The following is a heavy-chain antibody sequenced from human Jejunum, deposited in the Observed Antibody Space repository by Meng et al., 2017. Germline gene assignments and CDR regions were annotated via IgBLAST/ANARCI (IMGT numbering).Heavy chain of an antibody. CDR2: IYWDDDK. V-gene: IGHV2-5*02. Sequence: QITLKESGTTLVKPTQTLTLTCSLSGVSLSSTGVSVGWIRQPPGKALEWLALIYWDDDKRYNPSLMSRLTITKDTSMNHVVLTMTNIDPVDTGTYYCTHRREDPRSAFYYLDYWGRGTLVTVSS. J-gene: IGHJ4*02. CDR3: THRREDPRSAFYYLDY. CDR1: GVSLSSTGVS. D-gene: IGHD2-15*01.